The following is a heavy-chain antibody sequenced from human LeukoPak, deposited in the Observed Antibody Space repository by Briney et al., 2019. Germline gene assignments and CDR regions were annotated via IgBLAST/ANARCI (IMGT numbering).Heavy chain of an antibody. CDR2: INPSGGST. V-gene: IGHV1-46*01. CDR1: GYTFTSYY. J-gene: IGHJ3*02. Sequence: GASVKVSCKASGYTFTSYYMHWVRQDPGQGLEWMGIINPSGGSTSYAQKFQGRVTMTGDTSTSTVYMELSSLRSEDTAVYYCARDQGYSSSSGGWDAFDIWGQGTMVTVSS. CDR3: ARDQGYSSSSGGWDAFDI. D-gene: IGHD6-6*01.